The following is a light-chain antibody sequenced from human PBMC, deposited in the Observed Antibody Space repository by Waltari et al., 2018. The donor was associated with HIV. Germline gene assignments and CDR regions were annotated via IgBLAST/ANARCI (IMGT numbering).Light chain of an antibody. CDR1: TSNIGNDY. V-gene: IGLV1-51*01. J-gene: IGLJ3*02. Sequence: QSVLTQPPSVSAAPGQKVTISCSGSTSNIGNDYVSWYQHVPGAAPRLLIYDNNKRPSGIRDRFSGSRSGTSATLGITGLQTGDEAHYYCGTWDRSLSAAVFGGGTKLTVL. CDR3: GTWDRSLSAAV. CDR2: DNN.